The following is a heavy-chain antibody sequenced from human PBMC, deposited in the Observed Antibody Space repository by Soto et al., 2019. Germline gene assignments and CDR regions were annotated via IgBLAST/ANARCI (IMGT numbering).Heavy chain of an antibody. V-gene: IGHV3-30*18. CDR3: AKISVWDSSGPLAHFDY. Sequence: GGSLRLSCAASGFTFSSYGMHWVHQAPGKGLEWVAVISYDGSNKYYADSVKGRFTISRDNSKNTLYLQMNSLRAEDTAVYYCAKISVWDSSGPLAHFDYWGQGTLVTVSS. CDR1: GFTFSSYG. D-gene: IGHD3-22*01. CDR2: ISYDGSNK. J-gene: IGHJ4*02.